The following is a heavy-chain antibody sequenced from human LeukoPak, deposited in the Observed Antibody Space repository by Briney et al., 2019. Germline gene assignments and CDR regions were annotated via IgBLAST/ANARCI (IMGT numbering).Heavy chain of an antibody. CDR1: GFTFDDYA. V-gene: IGHV3-43D*03. CDR3: AKDGGSRITMIVVDYYYMDV. CDR2: ISWDGGST. J-gene: IGHJ6*03. D-gene: IGHD3-22*01. Sequence: GGSLRLSCAASGFTFDDYAMHWVRQAPGKGLEWVSLISWDGGSTYYADSVKGRFTISRDNSKNSLYLQMNSLRAEDTALYYCAKDGGSRITMIVVDYYYMDVWGKGTTVTVSS.